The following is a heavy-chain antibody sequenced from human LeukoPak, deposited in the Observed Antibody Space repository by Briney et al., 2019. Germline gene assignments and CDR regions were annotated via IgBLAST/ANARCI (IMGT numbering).Heavy chain of an antibody. CDR1: GFTFSNAW. Sequence: GGSLRLSCAASGFTFSNAWMSWVRQAPGEGLEWVGRIKSKTDGGTTEYAAPVKGRFTISRDDSKNTLYLQMNSLKTEYTAVYYCTTILTIFGVVTPYNWFDPWGQGTLVTVSS. J-gene: IGHJ5*02. V-gene: IGHV3-15*01. D-gene: IGHD3-3*01. CDR2: IKSKTDGGTT. CDR3: TTILTIFGVVTPYNWFDP.